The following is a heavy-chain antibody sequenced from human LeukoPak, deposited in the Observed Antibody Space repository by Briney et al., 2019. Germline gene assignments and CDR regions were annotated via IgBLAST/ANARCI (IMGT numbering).Heavy chain of an antibody. J-gene: IGHJ4*02. V-gene: IGHV3-15*01. CDR3: TAEDDSRIYGEYYINY. Sequence: GGSLRLSCAASRFTFSNAWMSWVRQAPGKGLEWVGRIKSKTDGGTTDYAAPVKGRFTISRDDSKNTLYLQMNSLKTEDTAVYYCTAEDDSRIYGEYYINYWGQGTLVTVSS. CDR2: IKSKTDGGTT. CDR1: RFTFSNAW. D-gene: IGHD3-22*01.